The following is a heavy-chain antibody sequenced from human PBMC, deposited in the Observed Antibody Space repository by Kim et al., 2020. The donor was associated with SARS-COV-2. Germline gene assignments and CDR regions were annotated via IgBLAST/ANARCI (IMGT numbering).Heavy chain of an antibody. CDR3: SCSSPSGGQVDY. CDR2: TKMKANTYAT. J-gene: IGHJ4*02. CDR1: GFTFSGST. Sequence: GGSLKLSCAASGFTFSGSTIHWVRQASGKGLAWVGRTKMKANTYATAYSASVKGRFTISRDDSKNTAYLQMSSLTTEDTAVYYCSCSSPSGGQVDYWGQGTLVVVSS. V-gene: IGHV3-73*01. D-gene: IGHD3-10*01.